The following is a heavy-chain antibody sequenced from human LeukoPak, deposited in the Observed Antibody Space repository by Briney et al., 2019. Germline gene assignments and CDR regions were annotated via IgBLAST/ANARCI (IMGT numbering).Heavy chain of an antibody. V-gene: IGHV4-38-2*02. D-gene: IGHD3-10*01. CDR2: IYESGST. CDR1: GSLISSGYY. CDR3: ARDHRISGRVVRGFFPGHNWFDP. Sequence: SETLSLTCTVSGSLISSGYYWGWIRQSPEKGLEWIASIYESGSTDYNPSLKSRAPISVDTARNQVCLKLSSLTAADPAVYFCARDHRISGRVVRGFFPGHNWFDPWGQGTLVTVSS. J-gene: IGHJ5*02.